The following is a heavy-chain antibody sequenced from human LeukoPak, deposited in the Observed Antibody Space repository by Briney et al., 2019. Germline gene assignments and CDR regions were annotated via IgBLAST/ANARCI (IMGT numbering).Heavy chain of an antibody. J-gene: IGHJ4*02. D-gene: IGHD2-2*02. V-gene: IGHV1-24*01. Sequence: ASVKVSCKVSGYTLTELSMHWVRQAPGKGLEWMGGFDPEDGETIYAQKFQGRVTMTEDTSTDTAYVELSSLRSEDTDVYYCATFRCSSTSCYIGFDYWGQGTLVTVSS. CDR2: FDPEDGET. CDR3: ATFRCSSTSCYIGFDY. CDR1: GYTLTELS.